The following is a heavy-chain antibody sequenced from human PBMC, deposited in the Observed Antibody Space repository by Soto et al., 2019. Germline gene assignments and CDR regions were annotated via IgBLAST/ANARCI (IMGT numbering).Heavy chain of an antibody. CDR3: ARDPTLTVSARIRDFVSFRQNEDSHYSGMDV. J-gene: IGHJ6*02. D-gene: IGHD3-16*01. CDR1: GFDFSHYA. CDR2: LSFDGSEE. Sequence: HLVQSGGGVVQPGGSLRLTCAASGFDFSHYAIHWVRQAPGKGLEWVALLSFDGSEEFFIDSVKGRFTISRDNSNNARYLQMNRLSGDDTAVYFCARDPTLTVSARIRDFVSFRQNEDSHYSGMDVWGQGTTVSVSS. V-gene: IGHV3-30*04.